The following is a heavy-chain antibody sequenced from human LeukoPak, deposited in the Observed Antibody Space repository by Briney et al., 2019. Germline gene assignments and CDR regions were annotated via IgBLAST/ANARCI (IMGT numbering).Heavy chain of an antibody. CDR3: ARAGKRIQQWKGWFDP. Sequence: SETLSLTCAVYGGSFSGYYWTWIRQAPGKGLEWIGEINHGGGTNYNPSLKSRVTISVDTSKNQFSLKLNSVTAADTAVYYCARAGKRIQQWKGWFDPWGQGTLVTVSS. D-gene: IGHD5-18*01. CDR2: INHGGGT. V-gene: IGHV4-34*01. J-gene: IGHJ5*02. CDR1: GGSFSGYY.